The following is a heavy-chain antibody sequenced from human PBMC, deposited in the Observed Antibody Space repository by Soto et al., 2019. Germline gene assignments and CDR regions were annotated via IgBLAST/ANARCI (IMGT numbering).Heavy chain of an antibody. Sequence: QVQLVESGGGLVKPGGSLRLSCAASGFTFSDYYMSWIRQAPGKGLEWVSYISSSSSYTNYADSVKGRFTISRDNAKNSLYLQMNSLRAEDTAVYYCARGYCSGGSCYHGGMDVWGQGTTVTVSS. CDR1: GFTFSDYY. V-gene: IGHV3-11*05. D-gene: IGHD2-15*01. J-gene: IGHJ6*02. CDR3: ARGYCSGGSCYHGGMDV. CDR2: ISSSSSYT.